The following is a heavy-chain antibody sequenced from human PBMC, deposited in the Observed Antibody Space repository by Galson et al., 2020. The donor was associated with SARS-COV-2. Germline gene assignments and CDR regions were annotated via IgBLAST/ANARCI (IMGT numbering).Heavy chain of an antibody. V-gene: IGHV5-10-1*01. CDR1: GYSFTTYW. Sequence: GESLKISCKASGYSFTTYWISWVRQMPGKGLEWMGRIDPSDSYTNFNPYFQGHVTLSADKSISSAYLQWSSLMASDTAIYYCARHHGSGLTFDHWGQGTLVTVSS. D-gene: IGHD3-10*01. J-gene: IGHJ4*02. CDR2: IDPSDSYT. CDR3: ARHHGSGLTFDH.